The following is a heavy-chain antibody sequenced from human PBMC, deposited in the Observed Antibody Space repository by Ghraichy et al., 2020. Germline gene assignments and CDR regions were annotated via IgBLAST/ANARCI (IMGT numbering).Heavy chain of an antibody. V-gene: IGHV4-4*02. Sequence: SETLSLTCVVSGASIRDNLWWSWVRQPPGKGLEWIGEIYHGGSTNFNPSLRGRVTMSVDKPENQFSLKLAAVTAADMAVYYCATYRRDDYKLPYWGQGILVTVSS. CDR3: ATYRRDDYKLPY. D-gene: IGHD5-24*01. CDR1: GASIRDNLW. J-gene: IGHJ4*02. CDR2: IYHGGST.